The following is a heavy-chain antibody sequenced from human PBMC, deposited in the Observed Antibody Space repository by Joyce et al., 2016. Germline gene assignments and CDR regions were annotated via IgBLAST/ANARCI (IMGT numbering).Heavy chain of an antibody. CDR1: GFPFDDYT. Sequence: EVQLVESGGVVVQPGGSLRLSCAASGFPFDDYTMHWVRQAQGKGLEWVYLMSWAGGSTDYGDSVKGRVAMSRDNSKNSLYLQMNSLRTEDTALYYCAKDRGGFGVVISSYLDYWGQGTLVTVSS. D-gene: IGHD3-3*01. CDR3: AKDRGGFGVVISSYLDY. CDR2: MSWAGGST. V-gene: IGHV3-43*01. J-gene: IGHJ4*02.